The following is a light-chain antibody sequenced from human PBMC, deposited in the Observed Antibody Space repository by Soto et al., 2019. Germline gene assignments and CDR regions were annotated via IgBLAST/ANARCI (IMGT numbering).Light chain of an antibody. V-gene: IGKV3-11*01. J-gene: IGKJ5*01. CDR1: QSVDSY. CDR3: QHFRA. Sequence: EIVLTQSPASLSLSPGERATLSCRASQSVDSYLVWYQQKPGQAPRLLIFGASNRATGIPARFSGSGSGTDFTLTINSLEPDDFVLYYCQHFRAFGQGTRLEIK. CDR2: GAS.